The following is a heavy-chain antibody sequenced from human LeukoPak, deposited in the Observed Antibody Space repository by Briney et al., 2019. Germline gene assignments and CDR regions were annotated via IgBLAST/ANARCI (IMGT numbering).Heavy chain of an antibody. CDR2: MNPNSGNT. CDR3: ARGRKQWLVESEYFQH. D-gene: IGHD6-19*01. J-gene: IGHJ1*01. CDR1: GYTFTSYD. Sequence: GASVKVSCKASGYTFTSYDINWVRQATGQGLEWMGWMNPNSGNTGYAQKFQGRVTMTRNTSLSTAYMELSSLRSEDTAVYYCARGRKQWLVESEYFQHWGQGTLVTVSS. V-gene: IGHV1-8*01.